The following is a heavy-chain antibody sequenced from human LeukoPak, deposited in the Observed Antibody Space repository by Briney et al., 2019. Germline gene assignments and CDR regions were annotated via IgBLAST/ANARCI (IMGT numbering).Heavy chain of an antibody. J-gene: IGHJ3*02. V-gene: IGHV1-8*01. CDR2: MNPNSGNT. D-gene: IGHD6-19*01. CDR3: ARVAGDMDAFDI. Sequence: ASVKVSCKASGYTFTSYDINWVRQATGQGLEWMGWMNPNSGNTGYAQKFQGRVTMIRNTSISTAYMELSSLRSEDTAVYYCARVAGDMDAFDIWGQGTMVTVSS. CDR1: GYTFTSYD.